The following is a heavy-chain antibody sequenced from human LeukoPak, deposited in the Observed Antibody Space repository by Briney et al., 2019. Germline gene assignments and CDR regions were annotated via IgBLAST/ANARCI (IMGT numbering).Heavy chain of an antibody. CDR2: IIPIFGTA. D-gene: IGHD5-18*01. CDR3: ARGGRRIQLWPFDY. Sequence: VASVKVSCKASGGTFSSYAISWVRQAPGQGLEWMGGIIPIFGTANYAQKFQGRVTITTDESTSTAYMELSSLRSEDTAVYYCARGGRRIQLWPFDYWGQGTLGTVSS. CDR1: GGTFSSYA. V-gene: IGHV1-69*05. J-gene: IGHJ4*02.